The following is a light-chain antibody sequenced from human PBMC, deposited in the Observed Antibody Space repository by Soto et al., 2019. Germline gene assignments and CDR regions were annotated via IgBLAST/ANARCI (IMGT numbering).Light chain of an antibody. CDR1: SNYIGPYNY. CDR3: CSYADTYVE. Sequence: QSALTQPRSVSGSPGQSVAISCTGISNYIGPYNYFSWYQQHPGKAPKLIIYDVDKRPSGVPYRFSGSKSGDTASLTISGLQPDDEADYYCCSYADTYVELGGGTKLTVL. V-gene: IGLV2-11*01. J-gene: IGLJ2*01. CDR2: DVD.